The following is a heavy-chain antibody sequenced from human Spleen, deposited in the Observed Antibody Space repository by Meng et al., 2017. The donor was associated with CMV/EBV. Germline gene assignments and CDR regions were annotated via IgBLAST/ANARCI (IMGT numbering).Heavy chain of an antibody. Sequence: ASVKVSCKASGYTFTGHYIHWVRQAPGQGLEWMGWINPNSGFTNYAQKFQGRVTITKDTSLTTTYMDVSRLRPEDTAVYFCVRGYDYYHGLDVWGPGTTVTVS. CDR2: INPNSGFT. CDR3: VRGYDYYHGLDV. CDR1: GYTFTGHY. V-gene: IGHV1-2*02. J-gene: IGHJ6*02.